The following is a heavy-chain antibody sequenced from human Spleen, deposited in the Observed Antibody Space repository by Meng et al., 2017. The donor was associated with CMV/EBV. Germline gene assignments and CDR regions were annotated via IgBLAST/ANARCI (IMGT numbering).Heavy chain of an antibody. D-gene: IGHD5-12*01. Sequence: GGSLRLSCVTSRFTFGGYWMSWVRQAPGKGLECVANIKEDGSEKNYVDSVKGRFTISRDNAKNSLYLQMNSLRAEDTAVYYCARVTYSGYDFHIDYWGQGTLVTVSS. CDR2: IKEDGSEK. CDR1: RFTFGGYW. J-gene: IGHJ4*02. V-gene: IGHV3-7*01. CDR3: ARVTYSGYDFHIDY.